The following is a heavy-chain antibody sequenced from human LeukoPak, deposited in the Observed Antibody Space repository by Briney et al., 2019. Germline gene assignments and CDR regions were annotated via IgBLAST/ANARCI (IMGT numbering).Heavy chain of an antibody. Sequence: PSETLSLTCAVYGGSFSGYYWSWIRQPPGKGLEWIGEINHSGSTNYNPSLKSRVTISVDTSKNQFSLKLSSVTAADTAVYYCARHAIQLWLRDPKKPRGFDYWGQGTLVTVSS. V-gene: IGHV4-34*01. J-gene: IGHJ4*02. D-gene: IGHD5-18*01. CDR2: INHSGST. CDR1: GGSFSGYY. CDR3: ARHAIQLWLRDPKKPRGFDY.